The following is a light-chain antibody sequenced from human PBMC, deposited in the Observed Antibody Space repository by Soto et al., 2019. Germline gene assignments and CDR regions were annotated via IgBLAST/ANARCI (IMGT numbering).Light chain of an antibody. CDR3: QHYNNWPPWA. CDR1: ESVRHY. Sequence: EIVLTQSPATLSLSPGERATLSCRASESVRHYVAWYQQKPGQAPRLLIYGASARATGIPARFSGSGSETEFTLTISSLQSEDSAVYYCQHYNNWPPWAFGQGTKVEIK. CDR2: GAS. J-gene: IGKJ1*01. V-gene: IGKV3-15*01.